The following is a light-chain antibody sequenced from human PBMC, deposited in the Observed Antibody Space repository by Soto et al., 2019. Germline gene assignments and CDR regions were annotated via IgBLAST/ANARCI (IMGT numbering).Light chain of an antibody. J-gene: IGLJ2*01. V-gene: IGLV3-1*01. CDR3: QAWDSSTVV. CDR1: KLGDKY. Sequence: SYELTQPPSVSVSPGQTASITCSGDKLGDKYACWYQQKPGQSTVLVIYQDSKRPSGIPERFSGSNSGNTATLTISGTQAMDEADYYGQAWDSSTVVFGGGTKLTVL. CDR2: QDS.